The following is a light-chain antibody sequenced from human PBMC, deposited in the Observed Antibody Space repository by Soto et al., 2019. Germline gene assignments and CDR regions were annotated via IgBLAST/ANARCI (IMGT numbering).Light chain of an antibody. CDR3: QHYYSYPSWT. CDR1: LGISSY. CDR2: AAS. J-gene: IGKJ1*01. V-gene: IGKV1-8*01. Sequence: AIRMTQSPSSFSASTGDRVTITCRASLGISSYLAWYQQKPWKAPKLLIYAASTLQSGVPSRFSGSGSATDFTLTISCLQSEDFATYYCQHYYSYPSWTVGQGTEVEIK.